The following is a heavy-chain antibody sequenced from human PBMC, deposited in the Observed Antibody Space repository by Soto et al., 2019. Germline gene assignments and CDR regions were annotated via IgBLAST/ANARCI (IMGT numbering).Heavy chain of an antibody. CDR2: IGTAGDT. D-gene: IGHD4-4*01. J-gene: IGHJ3*02. Sequence: GGSLRLSCAASGFTFSSYDMHWVRQATGKGLEWVSAIGTAGDTYYPGSVKGRFTISRENAKNSLYLQMNSLRAGDTAVYYCARVGNGFYAFDIWGQGTMVTVSS. V-gene: IGHV3-13*01. CDR3: ARVGNGFYAFDI. CDR1: GFTFSSYD.